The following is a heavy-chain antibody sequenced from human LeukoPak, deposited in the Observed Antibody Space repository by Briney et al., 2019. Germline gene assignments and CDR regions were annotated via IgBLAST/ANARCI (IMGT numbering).Heavy chain of an antibody. V-gene: IGHV4-34*01. J-gene: IGHJ2*01. D-gene: IGHD3-10*01. Sequence: SETLSLTCAVYGGSFSGYYWSWIRQPPGKGLEWIGEINHSGSTNYDPSLKSRVTISVDTSKNQFSLKLSSVTAADTAVYYCARGRGRYWYFDLWGRGTLVTVSS. CDR2: INHSGST. CDR3: ARGRGRYWYFDL. CDR1: GGSFSGYY.